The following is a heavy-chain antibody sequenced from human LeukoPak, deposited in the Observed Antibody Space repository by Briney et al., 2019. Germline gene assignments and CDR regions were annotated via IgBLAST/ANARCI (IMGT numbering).Heavy chain of an antibody. CDR2: ISSTSATM. V-gene: IGHV3-48*01. CDR3: ARETTVIIYNFDY. CDR1: GFTFSDYS. D-gene: IGHD4-17*01. Sequence: PGGSLRLSCSASGFTFSDYSMNWVRQAPGKGLEWVSYISSTSATMYHADSVKGRFTISRDNSKNTLYLQMNSLRAEDTAVYYCARETTVIIYNFDYWGQGTLVTVSS. J-gene: IGHJ4*02.